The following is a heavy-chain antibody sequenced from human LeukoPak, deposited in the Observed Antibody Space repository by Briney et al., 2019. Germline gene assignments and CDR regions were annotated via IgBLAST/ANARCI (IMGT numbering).Heavy chain of an antibody. CDR3: ARVRSGYRYAPMGYNYYYMDV. D-gene: IGHD5-18*01. CDR2: ISDDGSKI. Sequence: GGSLRLSCAASGSTFSTDAMHWVRQAPGKGLEWVAVISDDGSKIYYADSVKGRFTISRDNAKNSLYLQMNSLRAEDTAVYYCARVRSGYRYAPMGYNYYYMDVWGKGTTVTVSS. CDR1: GSTFSTDA. J-gene: IGHJ6*03. V-gene: IGHV3-30*04.